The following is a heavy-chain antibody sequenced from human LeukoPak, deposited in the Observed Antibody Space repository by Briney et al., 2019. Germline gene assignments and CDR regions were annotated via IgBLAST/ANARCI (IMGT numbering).Heavy chain of an antibody. CDR2: INHSGST. J-gene: IGHJ5*02. D-gene: IGHD3-10*01. Sequence: PSETLSLTCAVYGGSFSGYYWSWIRQPPGEGLECIGEINHSGSTNYNPSLKSRVTIPVDTSKNQFSLKLSSVTAADTAVYYCARGRITMVRGVTRGNWFDPWGQGTLVTVSS. V-gene: IGHV4-34*01. CDR3: ARGRITMVRGVTRGNWFDP. CDR1: GGSFSGYY.